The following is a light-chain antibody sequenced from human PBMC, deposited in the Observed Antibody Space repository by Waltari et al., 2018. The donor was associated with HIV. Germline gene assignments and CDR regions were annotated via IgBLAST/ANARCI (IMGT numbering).Light chain of an antibody. V-gene: IGKV1-39*01. J-gene: IGKJ2*01. CDR3: QQSYSTPRT. CDR2: VAD. Sequence: DIQMTQSTSSPSASVGARVTITCRASQSISSYLNWYQQIPGNAPRRRIYVADSLQSGVPSRFSGSGSGTDFTVTISSLQPEDCATSYCQQSYSTPRTFGQGTKLEIK. CDR1: QSISSY.